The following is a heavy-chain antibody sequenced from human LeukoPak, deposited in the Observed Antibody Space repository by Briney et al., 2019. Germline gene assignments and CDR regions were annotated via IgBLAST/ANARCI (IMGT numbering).Heavy chain of an antibody. V-gene: IGHV4-38-2*02. D-gene: IGHD3-10*01. CDR3: ARWEVRGVNAFDI. J-gene: IGHJ3*02. CDR1: GYSISSGYY. Sequence: PSETLSLTCTVSGYSISSGYYWGWIRQPPGKGLEWIGSIYHSGSTYYNPSLKSRVTISVDTSKNQFSLKLSSVTAADTAVYYCARWEVRGVNAFDIWGQGTMVTVSS. CDR2: IYHSGST.